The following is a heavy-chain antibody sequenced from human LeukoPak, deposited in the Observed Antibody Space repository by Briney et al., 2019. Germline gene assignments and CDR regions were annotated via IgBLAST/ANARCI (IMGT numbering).Heavy chain of an antibody. CDR2: ISNTGNTI. D-gene: IGHD3-10*01. CDR3: ARGSDASRSYYRPYWFDP. CDR1: GFTFSSYI. V-gene: IGHV3-48*03. Sequence: GGSLRLSCAASGFTFSSYIMNWVRQAPGKGLEWISYISNTGNTIHYAESVKGRFTISRDNAKTSLYLQMNSLRADDTAVYYCARGSDASRSYYRPYWFDPWGQGTLVTVSS. J-gene: IGHJ5*02.